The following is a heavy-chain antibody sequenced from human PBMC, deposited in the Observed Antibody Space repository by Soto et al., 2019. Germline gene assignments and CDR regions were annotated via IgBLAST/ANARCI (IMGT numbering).Heavy chain of an antibody. V-gene: IGHV4-59*08. CDR2: IYYSGST. D-gene: IGHD3-3*01. CDR3: ATSTIFGVVPLNYYYYYMDV. J-gene: IGHJ6*03. CDR1: GGSISSYY. Sequence: PSETLSLTCTVSGGSISSYYWSWIRQPPGKGLEWIGYIYYSGSTNYNPSLKSRVTISVDTSKNQFSLKLSSVTAADTAVYYCATSTIFGVVPLNYYYYYMDVWGKGTTVTVSS.